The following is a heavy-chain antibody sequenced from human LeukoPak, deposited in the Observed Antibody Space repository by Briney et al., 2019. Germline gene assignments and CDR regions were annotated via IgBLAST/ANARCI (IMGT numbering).Heavy chain of an antibody. D-gene: IGHD3-10*01. V-gene: IGHV1-69*13. CDR3: ARGYGSGSHYDGPLYGMDV. CDR2: IIPIFGTA. Sequence: ASVKVSCKASGGTFSSYAISWVRQAPGQGLEWMGGIIPIFGTANYAQKFQGRVTITADESTSTAYMELSSLRSEDTAVYYCARGYGSGSHYDGPLYGMDVWGKGTTVTVSS. J-gene: IGHJ6*04. CDR1: GGTFSSYA.